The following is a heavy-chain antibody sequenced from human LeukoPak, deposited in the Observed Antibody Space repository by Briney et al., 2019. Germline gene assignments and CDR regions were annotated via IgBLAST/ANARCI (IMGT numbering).Heavy chain of an antibody. CDR2: IWYDGSNK. D-gene: IGHD3-10*01. V-gene: IGHV3-33*01. CDR1: GFTFSSYG. J-gene: IGHJ4*02. CDR3: ARDSMVRGVGDHFDY. Sequence: GRSLRLSCAASGFTFSSYGMHWVRQAPGKGLEWVAVIWYDGSNKYYADSVKGRFTISRDNSKNTLYLQMNSLRAEDTAVYHCARDSMVRGVGDHFDYWGQGTLVTVSS.